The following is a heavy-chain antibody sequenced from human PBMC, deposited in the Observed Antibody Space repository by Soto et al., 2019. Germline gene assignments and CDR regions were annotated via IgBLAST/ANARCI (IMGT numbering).Heavy chain of an antibody. CDR1: GGTFSSYA. J-gene: IGHJ6*02. CDR2: IIPIFGTA. Sequence: ASVKVSCKASGGTFSSYAISWVRQAPGQGLEWMGGIIPIFGTANYAQKFQGRVTITADESTSTAYMELSSLRSEDTAVYYCARSTYHFWSGHIGISSYYYYAMDVWGQGTTVTVSS. D-gene: IGHD3-3*02. V-gene: IGHV1-69*13. CDR3: ARSTYHFWSGHIGISSYYYYAMDV.